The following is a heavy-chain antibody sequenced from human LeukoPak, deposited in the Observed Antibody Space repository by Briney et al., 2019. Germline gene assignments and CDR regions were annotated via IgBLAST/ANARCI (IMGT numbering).Heavy chain of an antibody. J-gene: IGHJ4*02. Sequence: GGSLRLSCAASGLTVSNNYMGWVRQAPGKGLEWVSVIYSRGATYYADSVRGRFTTSRDNSKNILSLQMNSLRADDTAIYYCTRVLPDSRGWYHFDYWGQGTLVTVSS. D-gene: IGHD6-19*01. V-gene: IGHV3-53*01. CDR3: TRVLPDSRGWYHFDY. CDR1: GLTVSNNY. CDR2: IYSRGAT.